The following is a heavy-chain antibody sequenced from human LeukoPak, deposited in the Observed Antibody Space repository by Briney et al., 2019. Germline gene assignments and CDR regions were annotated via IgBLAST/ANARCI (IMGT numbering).Heavy chain of an antibody. D-gene: IGHD6-6*01. CDR3: ARDPNSSSSEAVDY. V-gene: IGHV4-39*07. CDR1: GGSISSSSYY. Sequence: SETLSLTCTVSGGSISSSSYYWGWIRQPPGKGLEWIGSIYYSGSTYYNPSLKSRVTISVDTSKNQFSLKLSSVTAADTAVYYCARDPNSSSSEAVDYWGQGTPVTVSS. J-gene: IGHJ4*02. CDR2: IYYSGST.